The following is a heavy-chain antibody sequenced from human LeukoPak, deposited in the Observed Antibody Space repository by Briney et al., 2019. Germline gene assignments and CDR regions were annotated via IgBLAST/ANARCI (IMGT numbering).Heavy chain of an antibody. Sequence: GGSLRLSCAASGFTFITYWMHWVRQAPGKGLVWVSSNNSDGSTTTYADSVKGRFTISRDNAKNMVYLQMNSLRAEDTAVYYCARAFGSGSQVINYFDFWGQGTLVTVSS. J-gene: IGHJ4*02. CDR2: NNSDGSTT. D-gene: IGHD3-10*01. CDR1: GFTFITYW. V-gene: IGHV3-74*01. CDR3: ARAFGSGSQVINYFDF.